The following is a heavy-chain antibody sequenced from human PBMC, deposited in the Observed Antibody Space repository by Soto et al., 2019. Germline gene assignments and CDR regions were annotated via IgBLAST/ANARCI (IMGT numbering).Heavy chain of an antibody. CDR3: AALDGALDY. J-gene: IGHJ4*02. CDR1: GVSISSTSYN. V-gene: IGHV4-39*07. CDR2: LDYSGNT. Sequence: SETLSLTCNVSGVSISSTSYNWGWIRQPPGKGLEWIGTLDYSGNTNYNPSLKSRVTISVDTSKNQFSLKLRSVTPADTAVYYCAALDGALDYWGPGTLVTVSS. D-gene: IGHD3-10*01.